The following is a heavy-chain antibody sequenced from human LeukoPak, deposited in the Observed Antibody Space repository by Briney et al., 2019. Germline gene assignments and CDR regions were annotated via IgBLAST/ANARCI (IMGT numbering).Heavy chain of an antibody. CDR1: GFTFSNAW. CDR3: TTVGRSSYYYYMDV. J-gene: IGHJ6*03. V-gene: IGHV3-15*01. CDR2: IKSKTDGGTT. D-gene: IGHD1-26*01. Sequence: GGSLRLSCAASGFTFSNAWMSWVRQAPGKGLEWVGRIKSKTDGGTTDYAAPVKGRFTISRDDSKNTLYLQMNSLKTEDTAVYYCTTVGRSSYYYYMDVWGKGTTVTVSS.